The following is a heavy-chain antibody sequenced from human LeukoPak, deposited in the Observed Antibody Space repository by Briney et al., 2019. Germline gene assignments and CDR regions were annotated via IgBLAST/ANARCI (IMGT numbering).Heavy chain of an antibody. CDR1: GFTFSDYS. V-gene: IGHV3-48*01. J-gene: IGHJ4*02. Sequence: PGGSLRLFCAASGFTFSDYSMNWVRQAPGKGLEWISYIDSSSGTIYYADSVKGRFTISRDNAKNSLYLQMNSLRAEDTAVYYSARDPPRRYDYWGQGTLVTVSS. CDR3: ARDPPRRYDY. CDR2: IDSSSGTI. D-gene: IGHD1-14*01.